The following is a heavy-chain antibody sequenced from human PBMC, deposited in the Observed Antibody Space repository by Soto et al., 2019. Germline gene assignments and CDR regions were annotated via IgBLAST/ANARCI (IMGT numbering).Heavy chain of an antibody. V-gene: IGHV3-15*01. CDR2: IKSKTDGGTT. CDR3: TTGELRIYAFDI. CDR1: GFTFSNAW. Sequence: GGSLRLSCAASGFTFSNAWMSWVRQAPGKGLEWVGRIKSKTDGGTTDYAAPVKGRFTISRDDSKNTLYLQMNSLKTEDTAVYYCTTGELRIYAFDIWGQGTMVTVSS. J-gene: IGHJ3*02. D-gene: IGHD3-10*01.